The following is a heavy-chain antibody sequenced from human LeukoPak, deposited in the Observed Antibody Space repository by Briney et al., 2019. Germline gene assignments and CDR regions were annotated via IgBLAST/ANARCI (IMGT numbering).Heavy chain of an antibody. CDR2: INHSGST. D-gene: IGHD3-22*01. CDR1: GGSFSGYY. Sequence: PSETLSLTRAVYGGSFSGYYWSWIRQPPGKGLEWIGEINHSGSTNYNPSLKSRVTISVDTSKDQFSLKLSSVTAADTAVYYCARAPGYYDSSGSAFDIWGQGTMVTVSS. CDR3: ARAPGYYDSSGSAFDI. J-gene: IGHJ3*02. V-gene: IGHV4-34*01.